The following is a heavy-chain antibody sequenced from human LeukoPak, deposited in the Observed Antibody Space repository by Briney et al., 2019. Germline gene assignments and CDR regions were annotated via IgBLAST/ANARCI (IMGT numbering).Heavy chain of an antibody. D-gene: IGHD2-2*01. CDR1: GYTFTDYY. J-gene: IGHJ5*02. Sequence: ASVKISCKVSGYTFTDYYMHWVQQAPGKGLEWMGLVDPEDGETIYAQKFQGRVTITTDESTSTAYMELSSLRSEDTAVYYCARSLGYCSSTSCYFPYNWFDPWGQGTLVTVSS. CDR2: VDPEDGET. V-gene: IGHV1-69-2*01. CDR3: ARSLGYCSSTSCYFPYNWFDP.